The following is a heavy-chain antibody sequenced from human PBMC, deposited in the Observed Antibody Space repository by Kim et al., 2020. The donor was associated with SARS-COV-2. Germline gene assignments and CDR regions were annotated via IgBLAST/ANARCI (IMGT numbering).Heavy chain of an antibody. CDR1: GGTFSSYA. CDR3: ARDKAWGQDPYYYYGMDV. V-gene: IGHV1-69*13. CDR2: IIPIFGTA. Sequence: SVKVSCKASGGTFSSYAISWVRQAPGQGLEWMGGIIPIFGTANYAQKFQGRVTITADESTSTAYMELSSLRSEDTAVYYCARDKAWGQDPYYYYGMDVWGQGTTVTVSS. J-gene: IGHJ6*02. D-gene: IGHD7-27*01.